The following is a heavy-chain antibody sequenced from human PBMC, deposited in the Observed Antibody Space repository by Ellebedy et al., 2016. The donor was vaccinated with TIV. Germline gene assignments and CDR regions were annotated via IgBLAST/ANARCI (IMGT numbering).Heavy chain of an antibody. CDR2: IYPGDSDT. J-gene: IGHJ6*03. CDR3: ARHGGDIVVVNYYYMDV. Sequence: GESLKISXKGSGYSFTSYWIGWVRQMPGKGLEWMGIIYPGDSDTRYSPSFQGQATISADKSISTAYLQWSSLKASDTAMYYCARHGGDIVVVNYYYMDVWGKGTTVTVSS. V-gene: IGHV5-51*01. CDR1: GYSFTSYW. D-gene: IGHD2-2*01.